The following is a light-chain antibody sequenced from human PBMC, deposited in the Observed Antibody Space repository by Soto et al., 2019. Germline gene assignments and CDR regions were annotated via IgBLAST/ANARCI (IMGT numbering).Light chain of an antibody. V-gene: IGKV2-28*01. Sequence: DIVMTQSPLSLPVTPGEPASISCRSSQSLLHSNGYNYLVWYLQKPGQSPHLLIYLGSNRASGVPDRFSGSGSGTDFTLRISRVEAEDVGVYYCMQALQTPITFGQGTRLEIK. J-gene: IGKJ5*01. CDR2: LGS. CDR3: MQALQTPIT. CDR1: QSLLHSNGYNY.